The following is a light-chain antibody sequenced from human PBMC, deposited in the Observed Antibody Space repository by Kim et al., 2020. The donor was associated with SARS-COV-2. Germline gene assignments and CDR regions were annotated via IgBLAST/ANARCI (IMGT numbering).Light chain of an antibody. V-gene: IGLV2-11*03. CDR3: CSYAGTYTFYV. CDR1: SNDIGRYNY. CDR2: DVT. J-gene: IGLJ1*01. Sequence: TVSCTGSSNDIGRYNYVSGYQQRPGRVPKRLIYDVTNRPSGVPSRFSGSKSGNTASLPVSGLQAEDDADYYCCSYAGTYTFYVFGTGTKVTVL.